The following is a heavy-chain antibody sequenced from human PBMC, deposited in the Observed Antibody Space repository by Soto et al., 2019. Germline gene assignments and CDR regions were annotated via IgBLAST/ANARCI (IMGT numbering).Heavy chain of an antibody. D-gene: IGHD2-8*01. Sequence: PGGSLRLSCSASGFTFPNYYMTWVRQAPGRGLEWVANIKEDGTATYYLDSVKGRFTISRDNARNSLFLQMNSLRAEESAVYYCARNPTNGIFDYWSLGTLVTVYS. J-gene: IGHJ4*02. CDR1: GFTFPNYY. CDR3: ARNPTNGIFDY. V-gene: IGHV3-7*01. CDR2: IKEDGTAT.